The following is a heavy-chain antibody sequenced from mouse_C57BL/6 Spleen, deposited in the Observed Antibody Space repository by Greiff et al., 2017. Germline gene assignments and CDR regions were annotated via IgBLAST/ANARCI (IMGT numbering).Heavy chain of an antibody. Sequence: VKLMESGAELARPGASVKMSCKASGYTFTSYTMHWVKQRPGQGLEWIGYINPSSGYTKYNQKFKDKATLTADKSSSTAYMQLSSLTSEDSAVYYCAMYDYDDYFDYWGQGTTLTVSS. CDR2: INPSSGYT. V-gene: IGHV1-4*01. D-gene: IGHD2-4*01. CDR3: AMYDYDDYFDY. CDR1: GYTFTSYT. J-gene: IGHJ2*01.